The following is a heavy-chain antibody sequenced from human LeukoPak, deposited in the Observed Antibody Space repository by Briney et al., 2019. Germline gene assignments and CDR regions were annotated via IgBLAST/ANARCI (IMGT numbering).Heavy chain of an antibody. CDR1: GGSFSGYY. J-gene: IGHJ4*01. CDR2: INHSGST. V-gene: IGHV4-34*01. CDR3: ASGILVSGGTTFDY. Sequence: SETLSLTCAVYGGSFSGYYWIWIRQPPGKGLEWIGEINHSGSTNYNPSLKSRVTISVDTSKNQFSLKLSSVTAADTAVYYCASGILVSGGTTFDYLGQGTLVTVSS. D-gene: IGHD2-15*01.